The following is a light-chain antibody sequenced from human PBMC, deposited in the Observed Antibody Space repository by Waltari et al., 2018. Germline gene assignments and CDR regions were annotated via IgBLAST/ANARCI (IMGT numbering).Light chain of an antibody. Sequence: QSVLTQPPSGSGTPGQRVTISCSGGRSNIGSETVNWYQQLPGMAPKVLIYNDNQRPSGVPDRFSGSKSGTSASLAISGLQSEDEADYYCAAWDDSLHAWVFGGGTKLTVL. CDR3: AAWDDSLHAWV. CDR2: NDN. CDR1: RSNIGSET. V-gene: IGLV1-44*01. J-gene: IGLJ3*02.